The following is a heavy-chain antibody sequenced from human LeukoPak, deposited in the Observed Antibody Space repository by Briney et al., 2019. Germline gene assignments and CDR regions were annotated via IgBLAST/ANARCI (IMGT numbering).Heavy chain of an antibody. Sequence: GGSLRLSCAVSGLTCSSYWMHWVRQAPGKGLVWVSRINREGSSTSYADSVKGRFTISRDNAKNTLYLQMNSLRAEDTAVYYCASRDQSCSGDTCYPIDYWGQGTLVTVSS. CDR3: ASRDQSCSGDTCYPIDY. CDR2: INREGSST. CDR1: GLTCSSYW. D-gene: IGHD2-15*01. J-gene: IGHJ4*02. V-gene: IGHV3-74*01.